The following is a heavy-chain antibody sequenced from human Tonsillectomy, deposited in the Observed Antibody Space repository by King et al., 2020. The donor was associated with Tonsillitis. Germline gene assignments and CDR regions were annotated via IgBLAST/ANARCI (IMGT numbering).Heavy chain of an antibody. CDR1: GFTFSSYS. D-gene: IGHD3-10*01. CDR3: AREPFITMLRGAHNWFDP. J-gene: IGHJ5*02. CDR2: ISSSSSTI. V-gene: IGHV3-48*01. Sequence: VQLVESGGGLVQPGGSLRLSCAASGFTFSSYSMNWVRQAPGKGLEWVSYISSSSSTIYYADSVKGRFTISRDNAKNSLYLQMNSLRAEDTAVYYCAREPFITMLRGAHNWFDPWGQGTLVTVSS.